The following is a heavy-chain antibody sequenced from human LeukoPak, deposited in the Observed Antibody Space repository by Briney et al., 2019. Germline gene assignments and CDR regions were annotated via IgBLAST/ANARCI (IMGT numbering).Heavy chain of an antibody. J-gene: IGHJ1*01. D-gene: IGHD3-10*01. CDR1: GYTVTGYY. CDR2: INPNTGGT. V-gene: IGHV1-2*02. CDR3: ARGVALLFGELLSPEYFHH. Sequence: ASVKVSCKASGYTVTGYYIHWVRQAPGQGLEWMGWINPNTGGTDHAQKFQGRVTMTRDTSISTAYMELSGLTSDDTPVYSCARGVALLFGELLSPEYFHHWGQGTLVTVSS.